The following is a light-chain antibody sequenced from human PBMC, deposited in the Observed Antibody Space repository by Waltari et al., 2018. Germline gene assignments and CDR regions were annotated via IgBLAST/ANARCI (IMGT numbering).Light chain of an antibody. CDR1: SSDVGSYNL. J-gene: IGLJ1*01. V-gene: IGLV2-23*02. CDR3: CSYAVSSTFV. Sequence: QSALTQPASVSGSPGQSITISCTGTSSDVGSYNLVSWYQQHPGKAPKLMLYEVSKRPTGVTNRFSVSKSGNTASLTISGLQAEDEADYYCCSYAVSSTFVFGTGTKVTVL. CDR2: EVS.